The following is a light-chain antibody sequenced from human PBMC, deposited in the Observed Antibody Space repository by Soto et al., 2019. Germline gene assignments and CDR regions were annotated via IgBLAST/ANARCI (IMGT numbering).Light chain of an antibody. V-gene: IGKV3D-20*02. Sequence: EIVMTQSPATLSVSPGERATLSCRASQSVSSSYLAWYQQKPGQAPRLLIYGASSRAIGIPDRFSGSGSGTDFTLIISSLQPEDFATYYCQQSYSPLWTFGQGTKVDIK. J-gene: IGKJ1*01. CDR3: QQSYSPLWT. CDR1: QSVSSSY. CDR2: GAS.